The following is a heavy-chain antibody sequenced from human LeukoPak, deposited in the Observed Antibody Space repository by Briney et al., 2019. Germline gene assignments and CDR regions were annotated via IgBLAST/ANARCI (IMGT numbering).Heavy chain of an antibody. CDR2: IYYSGST. J-gene: IGHJ4*02. D-gene: IGHD3-10*01. CDR1: GGSISSYY. CDR3: ARDRAYYGSGTFDY. Sequence: SETLSLTCTVSGGSISSYYWSWIRQPPGKGLEWIGYIYYSGSTNYNPSLKSRVTISVDTSKNQFSLKPSSVTAADTAVYYCARDRAYYGSGTFDYWGQGTLVTVSS. V-gene: IGHV4-59*01.